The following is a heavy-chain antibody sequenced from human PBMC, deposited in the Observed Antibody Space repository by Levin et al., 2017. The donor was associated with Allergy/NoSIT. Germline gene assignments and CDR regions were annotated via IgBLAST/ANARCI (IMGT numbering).Heavy chain of an antibody. CDR3: AKVHCGGDCPVAFDI. Sequence: SLKISCAASGFTFDDYAMHWVRQAPGKGLEWVSGISWNSGSIGYADSVKGRFTISRDNAKNSLYLQMNSLRAEDTALYYCAKVHCGGDCPVAFDIWGQGTMVTVSS. V-gene: IGHV3-9*01. CDR1: GFTFDDYA. D-gene: IGHD2-21*02. J-gene: IGHJ3*02. CDR2: ISWNSGSI.